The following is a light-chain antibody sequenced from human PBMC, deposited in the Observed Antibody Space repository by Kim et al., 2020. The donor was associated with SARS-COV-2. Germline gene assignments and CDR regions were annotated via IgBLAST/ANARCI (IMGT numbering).Light chain of an antibody. CDR1: QSIRSNN. CDR3: QQYGSSPRT. J-gene: IGKJ1*01. CDR2: GAS. V-gene: IGKV3-20*01. Sequence: APGERATLSCRASQSIRSNNLAGYQQKPGQSPRLLIYGASTRAPVSPERCSGGGSGTDFTLTISRLEPEDDAVYYCQQYGSSPRTFGQGTKVDIK.